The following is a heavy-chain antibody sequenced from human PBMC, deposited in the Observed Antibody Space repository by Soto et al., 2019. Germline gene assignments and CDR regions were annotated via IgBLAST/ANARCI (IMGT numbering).Heavy chain of an antibody. CDR1: IYSISSGFF. Sequence: SETLSLKCVVSIYSISSGFFWAWIRQPPGKGLEWVGSIYHTGDTHYNPSLRSQVSMSVDTSKNQFSLRLTSLTAADTAVYFCARDTNSLDLWGRGILVTVSS. V-gene: IGHV4-38-2*02. CDR3: ARDTNSLDL. J-gene: IGHJ5*02. CDR2: IYHTGDT. D-gene: IGHD2-8*01.